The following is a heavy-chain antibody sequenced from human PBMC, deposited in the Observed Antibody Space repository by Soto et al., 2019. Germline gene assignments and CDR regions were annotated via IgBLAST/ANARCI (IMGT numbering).Heavy chain of an antibody. Sequence: PGGSLRLSCAASGFTFDDNAMHWVRQVPGKGLEWVSGISWNSGNIGYADSVKGRFTISRDNAKNSLYLQMNSLRAEDTALYYCATTFFPTVSGAFDYWGQGTLVTVSS. CDR3: ATTFFPTVSGAFDY. J-gene: IGHJ4*02. D-gene: IGHD4-17*01. CDR2: ISWNSGNI. V-gene: IGHV3-9*01. CDR1: GFTFDDNA.